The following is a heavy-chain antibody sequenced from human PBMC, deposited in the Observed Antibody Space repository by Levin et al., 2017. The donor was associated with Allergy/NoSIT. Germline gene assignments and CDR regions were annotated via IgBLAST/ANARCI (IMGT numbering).Heavy chain of an antibody. Sequence: SQTLSLTCAVYGGSFRGYYWSWIRQPPGKGLEWIGEINHSGSTNYNPSLKSRVTISVDTSKNQFSLKLSSVTAADTAVYYCARGLREGGTSSSKGHHWFDPWGQGTLVTVSS. D-gene: IGHD2-2*01. J-gene: IGHJ5*02. CDR2: INHSGST. CDR1: GGSFRGYY. CDR3: ARGLREGGTSSSKGHHWFDP. V-gene: IGHV4-34*01.